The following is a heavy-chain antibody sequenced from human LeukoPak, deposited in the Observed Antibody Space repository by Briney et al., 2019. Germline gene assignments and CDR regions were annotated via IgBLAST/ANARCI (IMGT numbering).Heavy chain of an antibody. V-gene: IGHV3-13*01. CDR2: IGAAGDT. Sequence: GGSLRLSCAASGFTFSRYGVYWARQATGEGLEWVSAIGAAGDTYYLDSVKGRFTISRDNAKNMLYLQVNSLRAEDTAVYHCAKEDYFNSGSYPGHWGQGTLVTVSS. CDR1: GFTFSRYG. J-gene: IGHJ4*02. D-gene: IGHD3-10*01. CDR3: AKEDYFNSGSYPGH.